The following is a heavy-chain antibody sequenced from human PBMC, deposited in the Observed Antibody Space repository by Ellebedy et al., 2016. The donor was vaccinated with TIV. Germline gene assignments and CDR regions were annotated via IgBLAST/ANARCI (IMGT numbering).Heavy chain of an antibody. CDR2: ISSGSNTI. D-gene: IGHD2-8*01. Sequence: GESLKISCAASGFTFGDYSMNWVRQAPGKGLEWVSYISSGSNTIYYADSVKGRFTLSRDNAKNTLYLQMNSLRADDTAVYYCARDLYYGIDFWGQGTTVTVSS. CDR3: ARDLYYGIDF. V-gene: IGHV3-48*01. CDR1: GFTFGDYS. J-gene: IGHJ6*02.